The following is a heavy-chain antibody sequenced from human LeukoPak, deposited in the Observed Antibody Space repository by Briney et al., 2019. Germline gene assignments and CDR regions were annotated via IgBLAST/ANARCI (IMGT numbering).Heavy chain of an antibody. CDR2: IHPKSGDT. Sequence: ASVKVSCKTSGYSFTGHYVHWVRQAPGQGLEGMGWIHPKSGDTNYALKFHGRVTMTRDTSISTVYMDLSRLSSDDTAVYYCARDYFGNSLLDYWGQGTMVTVSS. CDR3: ARDYFGNSLLDY. CDR1: GYSFTGHY. D-gene: IGHD4-23*01. V-gene: IGHV1-2*02. J-gene: IGHJ4*02.